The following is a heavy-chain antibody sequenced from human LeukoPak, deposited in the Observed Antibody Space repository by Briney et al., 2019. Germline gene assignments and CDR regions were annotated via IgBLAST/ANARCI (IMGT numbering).Heavy chain of an antibody. CDR3: ARADVVPFAPSQKNRFDP. Sequence: PGGSLRLSCAASGFTFSNYNMNWVRQAPGKGLEWVSYISSSSSSEYYTDSVKGRFTISRDNAKNSLYLQMNSLRDEDTAVYYCARADVVPFAPSQKNRFDPWGQGTLVTVSS. CDR2: ISSSSSSE. V-gene: IGHV3-48*02. CDR1: GFTFSNYN. D-gene: IGHD2-2*01. J-gene: IGHJ5*02.